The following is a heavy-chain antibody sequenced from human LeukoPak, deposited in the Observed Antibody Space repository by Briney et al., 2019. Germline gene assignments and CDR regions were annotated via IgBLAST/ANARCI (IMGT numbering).Heavy chain of an antibody. V-gene: IGHV4-39*01. Sequence: SSETLSLTCTVSGGSISSSSYYWGWIRQPPGKGLEWIGSIYYSGSTYYNPSLKSRVTISVDTSKSQFSLKLSSVTAADTAVYYCASGVVVIKRDDAFDIWGQGTMVTVSS. J-gene: IGHJ3*02. D-gene: IGHD3-22*01. CDR3: ASGVVVIKRDDAFDI. CDR1: GGSISSSSYY. CDR2: IYYSGST.